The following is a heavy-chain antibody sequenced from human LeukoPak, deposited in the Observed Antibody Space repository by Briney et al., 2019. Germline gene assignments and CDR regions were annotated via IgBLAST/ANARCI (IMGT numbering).Heavy chain of an antibody. J-gene: IGHJ3*02. CDR3: ARDPNGVYIGAFDM. CDR2: IRGGGGSA. V-gene: IGHV3-23*01. CDR1: GFTFSAYA. Sequence: GGSLRLSCTASGFTFSAYAMMWVRQAPGKGPEWVSAIRGGGGSAFYADSVKGRFTISRDNSKYTLFLQMNSLRAEDMVVYYCARDPNGVYIGAFDMWGPGTMVTVSS. D-gene: IGHD4-17*01.